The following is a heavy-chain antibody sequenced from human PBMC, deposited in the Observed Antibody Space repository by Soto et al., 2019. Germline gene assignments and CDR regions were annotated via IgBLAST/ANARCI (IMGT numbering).Heavy chain of an antibody. D-gene: IGHD6-13*01. CDR1: GFTFSSYG. J-gene: IGHJ6*02. CDR3: AKDLGGCGYRGMDV. CDR2: ISYDGSNK. Sequence: QVQLVESGGGVVQPGRSLRLSCAASGFTFSSYGMHWVRQAPGKGLEWVAVISYDGSNKYYADSVRGRFTISRDNSKNTLYLQMNSLGAVDTAVYGCAKDLGGCGYRGMDVWGQGTTVTVSS. V-gene: IGHV3-30*18.